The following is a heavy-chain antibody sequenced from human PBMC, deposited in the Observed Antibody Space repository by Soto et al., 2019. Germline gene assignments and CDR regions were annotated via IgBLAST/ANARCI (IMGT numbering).Heavy chain of an antibody. V-gene: IGHV4-30-2*01. CDR3: ARVPDY. J-gene: IGHJ4*02. CDR2: IHHSGST. Sequence: PSETLSLTCAFSRYAISLGGSSWSWIRQPPGKGLEWIGYIHHSGSTYYTPSLKSRVTISVDRSKNQFSLKLSSVTAADTAVYYCARVPDYWGQGTLVTVSS. CDR1: RYAISLGGSS.